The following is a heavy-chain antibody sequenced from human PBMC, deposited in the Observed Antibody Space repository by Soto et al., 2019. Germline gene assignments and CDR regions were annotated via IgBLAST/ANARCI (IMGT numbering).Heavy chain of an antibody. CDR2: ISGSVGST. Sequence: GGSLRLSCACSVFTFSSYAMNWVRQAPGKGLEWVSVISGSVGSTYYADSVKGRFTISRDNSKNTLYLQMNSLGAEDTAVYYCSRLLRTSPNVDYRGQGTLVTVSS. CDR3: SRLLRTSPNVDY. CDR1: VFTFSSYA. J-gene: IGHJ4*02. V-gene: IGHV3-23*01. D-gene: IGHD4-17*01.